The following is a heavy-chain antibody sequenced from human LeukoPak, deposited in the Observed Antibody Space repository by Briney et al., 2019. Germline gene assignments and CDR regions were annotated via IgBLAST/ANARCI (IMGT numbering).Heavy chain of an antibody. D-gene: IGHD3-3*01. CDR3: AKDTGRPTDAITMEDNAFDI. V-gene: IGHV3-9*01. CDR2: ISWSSGII. Sequence: GGSLRLSCAASGFTFDDHGMHWVRQAPGKGLEWVSGISWSSGIIGYADSVKGRFTISRDNAKNSLYLQMDSLRAEDTALYYCAKDTGRPTDAITMEDNAFDIWGQGTMVTVSS. J-gene: IGHJ3*02. CDR1: GFTFDDHG.